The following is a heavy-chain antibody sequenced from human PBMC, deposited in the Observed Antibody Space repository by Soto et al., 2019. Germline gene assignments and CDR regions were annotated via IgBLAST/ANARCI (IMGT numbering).Heavy chain of an antibody. CDR1: GYSISSGYY. V-gene: IGHV4-38-2*01. J-gene: IGHJ4*02. Sequence: SETLSLTCAVSGYSISSGYYWGWIRQPPGKGLEWIGSIYHSGSTYYNPSLKSRVTISVDTSKNQFSLKLSSVTAADTAVYYCARVGYDFWSGYYPPYFDYWGQGTLVTVSS. CDR2: IYHSGST. CDR3: ARVGYDFWSGYYPPYFDY. D-gene: IGHD3-3*01.